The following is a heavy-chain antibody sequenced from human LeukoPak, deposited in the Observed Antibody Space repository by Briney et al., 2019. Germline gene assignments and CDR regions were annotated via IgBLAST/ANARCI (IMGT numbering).Heavy chain of an antibody. CDR3: TRHPAEGDY. CDR1: GFTFSDFY. Sequence: PGGSLRLSCAASGFTFSDFYMSWIRQAPGKGLESLSYISGSSSNTNYADGVKGRFTISRDNAKNSLYLQMNSLRAEDTAVYYCTRHPAEGDYWGQGTLVTVSS. CDR2: ISGSSSNT. J-gene: IGHJ4*02. D-gene: IGHD2-15*01. V-gene: IGHV3-11*03.